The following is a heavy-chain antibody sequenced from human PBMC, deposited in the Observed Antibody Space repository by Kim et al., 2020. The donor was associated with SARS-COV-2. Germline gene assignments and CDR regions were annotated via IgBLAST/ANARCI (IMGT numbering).Heavy chain of an antibody. J-gene: IGHJ5*02. CDR2: ISAYNGNT. D-gene: IGHD2-15*01. CDR3: ARDRENCSGGSCYSVWFDH. V-gene: IGHV1-18*04. Sequence: ASVKVSCKASGYTFTSYGISWVRQAPGQGLEWMGWISAYNGNTNYAQKLQGRVTMTTDTSTSTAYMELRSLRSDDTAVYYCARDRENCSGGSCYSVWFDHCGQGTLVSVSS. CDR1: GYTFTSYG.